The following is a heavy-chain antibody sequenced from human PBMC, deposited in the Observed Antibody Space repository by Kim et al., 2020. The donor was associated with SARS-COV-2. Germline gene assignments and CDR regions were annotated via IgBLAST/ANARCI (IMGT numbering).Heavy chain of an antibody. Sequence: GGSLRLSCATSGFTFSGYSMNWVRQAPGKGLEWVSSISSSSSYIFYADSVKGRFTISRDDAKSLYLQMNSLRAEDTAVYYCARDGLHSTTHYYYGMDV. J-gene: IGHJ6*01. D-gene: IGHD4-4*01. CDR3: ARDGLHSTTHYYYGMDV. CDR2: ISSSSSYI. V-gene: IGHV3-21*01. CDR1: GFTFSGYS.